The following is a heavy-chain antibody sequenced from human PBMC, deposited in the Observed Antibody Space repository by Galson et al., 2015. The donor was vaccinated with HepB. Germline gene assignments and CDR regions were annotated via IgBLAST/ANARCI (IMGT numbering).Heavy chain of an antibody. D-gene: IGHD6-13*01. CDR3: ARDPGIAAAGTKGYLQH. CDR1: GFSFSNYA. Sequence: SLRLSCAASGFSFSNYAMDWVRQAPGKGLEWVAVISYDGSNKYYADSVKGRFTISRDNSKNTLYLQMNSLRAEDTAVYYCARDPGIAAAGTKGYLQHWGQGTLVTVSS. CDR2: ISYDGSNK. J-gene: IGHJ1*01. V-gene: IGHV3-30-3*01.